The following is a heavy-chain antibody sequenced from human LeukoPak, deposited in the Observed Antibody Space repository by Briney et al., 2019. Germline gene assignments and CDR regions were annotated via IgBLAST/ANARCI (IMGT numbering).Heavy chain of an antibody. J-gene: IGHJ5*02. CDR2: ISSNSSYI. CDR1: GFTFSSYS. Sequence: GGSLRLSCAASGFTFSSYSMHWVRQAPGKGLEWVSCISSNSSYIYYADSVKGRFTISRDNAKNSLYLQMNSLRAEDTAVDYCGRDVGSPVGAFWFDPWGQGTLVTVSS. D-gene: IGHD2-15*01. CDR3: GRDVGSPVGAFWFDP. V-gene: IGHV3-21*04.